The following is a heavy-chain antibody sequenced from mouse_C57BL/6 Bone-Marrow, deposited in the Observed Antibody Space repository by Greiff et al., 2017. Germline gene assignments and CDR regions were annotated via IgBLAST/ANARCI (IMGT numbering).Heavy chain of an antibody. CDR2: IYPRSGNT. J-gene: IGHJ4*01. V-gene: IGHV1-81*01. CDR1: GYTFTSYG. Sequence: QVQLQQSGAELARPGASVKLSCKASGYTFTSYGISWVKQRTGQGLEWIGEIYPRSGNTYYNEKFKGKATLTADKSSSTSYMELRSLTSEDSAVYFCAKWELRRGYAMDYWGQGTSVTVSS. D-gene: IGHD1-1*02. CDR3: AKWELRRGYAMDY.